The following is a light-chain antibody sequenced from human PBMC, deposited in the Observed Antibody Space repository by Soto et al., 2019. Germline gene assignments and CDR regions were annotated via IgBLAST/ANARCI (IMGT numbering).Light chain of an antibody. CDR3: QQYNNSPRT. J-gene: IGKJ1*01. CDR1: QSISNN. V-gene: IGKV3-15*01. CDR2: DAS. Sequence: AMTQSPATLSVSAGESATLSCRPSQSISNNLAWYQQKPGQAPRLLMYDASTRATGIPDRFSGSGSGAEFTLTISSLQSEDLAVYYCQQYNNSPRTFGQGTKVEVK.